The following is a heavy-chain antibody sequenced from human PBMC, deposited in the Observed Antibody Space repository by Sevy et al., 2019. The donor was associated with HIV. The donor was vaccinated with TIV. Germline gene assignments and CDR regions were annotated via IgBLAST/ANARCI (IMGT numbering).Heavy chain of an antibody. CDR2: IRSSGSSI. D-gene: IGHD2-15*01. CDR3: AKCVRSGGTCAYS. Sequence: GGSLRLSCAASGFTFSDDYMSWILQAPGKALEWVSHIRSSGSSIYYADSVKGRFTISRDNAKNSLYLQMNSLRAEDTAVYYCAKCVRSGGTCAYSWGQGTLVTVSS. CDR1: GFTFSDDY. J-gene: IGHJ5*02. V-gene: IGHV3-11*01.